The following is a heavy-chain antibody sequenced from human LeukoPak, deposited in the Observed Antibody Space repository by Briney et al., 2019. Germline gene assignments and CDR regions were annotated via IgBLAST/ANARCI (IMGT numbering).Heavy chain of an antibody. CDR1: GFTFSSYS. CDR2: ISSNSSTI. V-gene: IGHV3-48*01. D-gene: IGHD2-2*01. J-gene: IGHJ4*02. Sequence: GGSLRLSCAASGFTFSSYSMNWVRQAPGKGLEGVSYISSNSSTIYYADSVKGRFTISRDNAKNSLYLQMNSLRAEDTAVYYCARDGRVCSSTSCYVGYPYDYWGQGTLVTVSS. CDR3: ARDGRVCSSTSCYVGYPYDY.